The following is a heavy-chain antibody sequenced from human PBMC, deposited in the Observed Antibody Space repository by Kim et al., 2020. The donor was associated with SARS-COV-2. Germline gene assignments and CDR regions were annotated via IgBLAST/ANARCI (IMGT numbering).Heavy chain of an antibody. D-gene: IGHD5-12*01. CDR3: ARHLDGFYFDY. V-gene: IGHV6-1*01. J-gene: IGHJ4*02. Sequence: NDYALSRKSRIRINPDTAKTQFALQLNSVTPEDTAVYYCARHLDGFYFDYWGRGTLVTVSS. CDR2: N.